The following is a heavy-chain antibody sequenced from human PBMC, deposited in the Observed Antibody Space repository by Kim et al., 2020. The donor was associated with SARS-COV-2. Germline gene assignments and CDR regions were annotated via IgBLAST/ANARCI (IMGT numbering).Heavy chain of an antibody. D-gene: IGHD1-26*01. Sequence: GGSLRLSCAASGFTFSSYDMHWVRQATGKGLEWVSTIGTAGDTYYPGSVKGRFTISRENAKNSFYLQMNSLRAGDTAVYYCARGTLLGAAFSRGRSGGMDVWGQGTTVTVSS. CDR1: GFTFSSYD. CDR2: IGTAGDT. CDR3: ARGTLLGAAFSRGRSGGMDV. J-gene: IGHJ6*02. V-gene: IGHV3-13*01.